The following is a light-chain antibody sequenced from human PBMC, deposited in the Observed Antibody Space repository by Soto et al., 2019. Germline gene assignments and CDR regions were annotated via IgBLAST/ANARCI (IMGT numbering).Light chain of an antibody. CDR2: GAS. V-gene: IGKV3-20*01. Sequence: EIVLTQSPGTLSLSLGERATLSCRASQSVSSSYLAWYQQKPGQAPRLLIYGASSRATGIPDRFSGSGSGTDFTLTISRLEPEDFAVYYCQQYGSSRTWTFGQGTKVDIK. J-gene: IGKJ1*01. CDR3: QQYGSSRTWT. CDR1: QSVSSSY.